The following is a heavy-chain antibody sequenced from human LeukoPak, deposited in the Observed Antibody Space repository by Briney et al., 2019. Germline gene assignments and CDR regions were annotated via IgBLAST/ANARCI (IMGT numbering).Heavy chain of an antibody. CDR2: IYNSGST. Sequence: SETLSLTCTVSGGSISSYYWSWIRQPAGKGLEWIGHIYNSGSTNYNPSLKGRVTMSVATSKNQFSLHLSSVTAADTAVYYCARNAKQWLVQEYWGQGTLVTVSS. V-gene: IGHV4-4*07. D-gene: IGHD6-19*01. CDR1: GGSISSYY. J-gene: IGHJ4*02. CDR3: ARNAKQWLVQEY.